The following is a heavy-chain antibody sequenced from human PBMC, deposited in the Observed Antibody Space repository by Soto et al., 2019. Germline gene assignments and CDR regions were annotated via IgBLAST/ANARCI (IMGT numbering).Heavy chain of an antibody. D-gene: IGHD3-16*02. CDR3: VTVENYVIPTPQDV. CDR1: GYIFVNYG. V-gene: IGHV1-18*01. J-gene: IGHJ6*02. Sequence: QVQLVQSGDEVKKPGASVKVSCKASGYIFVNYGIAWVRQAPGQGLEWMGWISPYTGNTHSATKVQGRLTMTTGTPTSSPHTDLGSRISDDTAVYYLVTVENYVIPTPQDVWGQGTTVTVSS. CDR2: ISPYTGNT.